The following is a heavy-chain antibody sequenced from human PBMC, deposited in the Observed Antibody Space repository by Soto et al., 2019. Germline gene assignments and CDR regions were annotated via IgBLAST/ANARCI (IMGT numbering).Heavy chain of an antibody. CDR3: AKMGLRGYCSSTSCLHNWFDP. CDR1: GYTLTELS. J-gene: IGHJ5*02. Sequence: GASVKVSCKVSGYTLTELSIHWVRQAPGKGLEWMGGFDPEDGETIYAQKFQGRVTMTEDTSTDTAYMELSSLRSEDTAVYYCAKMGLRGYCSSTSCLHNWFDPWGQGTLVTVSS. V-gene: IGHV1-24*01. CDR2: FDPEDGET. D-gene: IGHD2-2*01.